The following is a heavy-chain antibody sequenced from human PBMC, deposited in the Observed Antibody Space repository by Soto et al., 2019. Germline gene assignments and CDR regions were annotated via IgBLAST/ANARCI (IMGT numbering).Heavy chain of an antibody. J-gene: IGHJ3*02. D-gene: IGHD4-17*01. CDR3: ARDDYGDYGAFDI. CDR1: GGSISSYY. V-gene: IGHV4-59*01. Sequence: QVQLQESGPGLVKPSETLSLTCTVPGGSISSYYWSWIRQPPGKGLEWIGYIYYSGSTNYNPSLKSRVTISVDTSKNQFSLKLSSVTAADTAVYYCARDDYGDYGAFDIWGQGRMVTVS. CDR2: IYYSGST.